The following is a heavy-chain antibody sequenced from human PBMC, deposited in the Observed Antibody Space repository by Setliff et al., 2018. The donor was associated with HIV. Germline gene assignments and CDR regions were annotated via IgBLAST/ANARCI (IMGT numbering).Heavy chain of an antibody. CDR3: AKILTGYYIDY. D-gene: IGHD3-9*01. J-gene: IGHJ4*02. CDR2: IYSSGST. CDR1: GGSISSYY. V-gene: IGHV4-4*08. Sequence: SETLSLTCTVSGGSISSYYWSWIRQPPGKGLEWLGHIYSSGSTNYNPSLKSRVTMSVDTSKNQFSLQLSSVTAADTAVYYCAKILTGYYIDYWGQGTLVTVSS.